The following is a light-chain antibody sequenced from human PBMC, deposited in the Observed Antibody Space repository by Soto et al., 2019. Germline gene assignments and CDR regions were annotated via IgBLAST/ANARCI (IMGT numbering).Light chain of an antibody. J-gene: IGKJ1*01. V-gene: IGKV3-20*01. CDR1: QNLGTLY. CDR3: QQYAGSPRT. Sequence: EIVLTQSPGTLSLSPGERGTLSCRASQNLGTLYLAWFQQKSGQAPRLLIYSASRRATGIPYRFTGSGSGTDFTLTINRVEPEDFAVYFCQQYAGSPRTFGQGTKVEIK. CDR2: SAS.